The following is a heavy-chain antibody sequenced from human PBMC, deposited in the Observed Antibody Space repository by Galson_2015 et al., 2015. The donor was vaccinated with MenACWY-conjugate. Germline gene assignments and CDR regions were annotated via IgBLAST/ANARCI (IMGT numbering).Heavy chain of an antibody. CDR2: INPSGGST. D-gene: IGHD1-7*01. CDR1: GYTFFSYY. J-gene: IGHJ4*02. Sequence: SVKVSCKASGYTFFSYYLHWVRQAPGQGLEWMGIINPSGGSTSYAQKFQGRVTMTRDTSTSTVYMELSSLGSEDTAVYYCARSLELITVDYWGQGTLVTVSS. V-gene: IGHV1-46*01. CDR3: ARSLELITVDY.